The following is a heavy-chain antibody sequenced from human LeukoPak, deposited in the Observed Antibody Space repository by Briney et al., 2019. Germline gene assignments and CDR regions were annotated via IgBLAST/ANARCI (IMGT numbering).Heavy chain of an antibody. J-gene: IGHJ6*02. CDR2: IIPANDNT. CDR1: GYTFTKYA. Sequence: GASVKVSCKASGYTFTKYAIHWVRQAPGQGLEWMGWIIPANDNTKYSQKFQGRVTITRDTSASTAYMELSSLRSEDTAVYYCARDRYYGSGSYYNLYYYGMDVWGQGTTVTVSS. V-gene: IGHV1-3*01. CDR3: ARDRYYGSGSYYNLYYYGMDV. D-gene: IGHD3-10*01.